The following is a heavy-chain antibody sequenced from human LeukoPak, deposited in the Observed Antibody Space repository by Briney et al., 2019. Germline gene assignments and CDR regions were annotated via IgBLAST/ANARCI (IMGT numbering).Heavy chain of an antibody. CDR2: IWYDGSNK. V-gene: IGHV3-33*08. D-gene: IGHD1-26*01. Sequence: GRSLRLSCAASGFTFSSYGMHWVRQAPGKGLEWVAVIWYDGSNKYYADSVKGRFTISRDNSKNTLYLQMNSPRAEDTAVYYCARDSPGRWELMGAFDIWGQGTMVTVSS. CDR3: ARDSPGRWELMGAFDI. CDR1: GFTFSSYG. J-gene: IGHJ3*02.